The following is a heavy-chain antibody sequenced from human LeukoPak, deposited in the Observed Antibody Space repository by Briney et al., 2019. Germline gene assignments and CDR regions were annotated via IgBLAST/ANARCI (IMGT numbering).Heavy chain of an antibody. V-gene: IGHV3-23*01. D-gene: IGHD3-3*01. CDR3: AKSVAIYFYYGLDV. CDR1: RFTLSTYW. J-gene: IGHJ6*02. Sequence: PGGSLRLSCAASRFTLSTYWMSWVRQAPGKGLEWVSAISGSGGSTYYADSVKGRFTISRDNSKNTLFLQMNSLRAEDTAPYYCAKSVAIYFYYGLDVWGQGTTVAVSS. CDR2: ISGSGGST.